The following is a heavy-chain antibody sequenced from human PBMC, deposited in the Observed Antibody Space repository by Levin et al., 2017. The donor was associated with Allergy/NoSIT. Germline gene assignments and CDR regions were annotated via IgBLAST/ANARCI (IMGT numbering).Heavy chain of an antibody. CDR1: GFTFSDAW. D-gene: IGHD1-1*01. V-gene: IGHV3-15*01. CDR3: AAGTGKTDFDY. J-gene: IGHJ4*02. CDR2: VISKVAGGTT. Sequence: PGGSLRLSCAASGFTFSDAWMNWVRQTPGKGLEWVGRVISKVAGGTTDYAAPVKGRFTISRDDSTNTLSLQMNSLKIEDRGVYYCAAGTGKTDFDYWGQGTLVTVSS.